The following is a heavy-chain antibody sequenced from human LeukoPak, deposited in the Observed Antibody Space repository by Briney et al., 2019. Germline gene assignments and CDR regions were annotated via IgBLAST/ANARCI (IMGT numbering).Heavy chain of an antibody. CDR1: GYTFTGYY. D-gene: IGHD4-17*01. Sequence: ASVKVSCKASGYTFTGYYMHWVRQAPGQGLEWRGWINRNSDGTNYAQKFQGRVTMTRDTSISTAYMELSRLRSDDTAVYYCARELVYGDYEVAPKYYFDYWGQGTLVTVSS. V-gene: IGHV1-2*02. J-gene: IGHJ4*02. CDR2: INRNSDGT. CDR3: ARELVYGDYEVAPKYYFDY.